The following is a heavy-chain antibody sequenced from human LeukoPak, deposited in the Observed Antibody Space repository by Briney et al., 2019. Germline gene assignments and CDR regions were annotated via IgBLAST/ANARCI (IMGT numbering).Heavy chain of an antibody. Sequence: SETLSLTCTVSGGSISSYYWSWIRQPPGKGLEWIGYIYYSGSTNYNPSLKSRVTISVDTSKNQFSLKLSSVTAADTAVYYCARDRNCGGDCYSSLDYYYYGMDVWGQGTTVTVSS. V-gene: IGHV4-59*01. D-gene: IGHD2-21*02. CDR2: IYYSGST. CDR3: ARDRNCGGDCYSSLDYYYYGMDV. CDR1: GGSISSYY. J-gene: IGHJ6*02.